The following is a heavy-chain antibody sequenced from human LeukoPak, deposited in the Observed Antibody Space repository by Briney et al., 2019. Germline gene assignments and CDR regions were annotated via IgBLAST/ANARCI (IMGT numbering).Heavy chain of an antibody. J-gene: IGHJ6*02. D-gene: IGHD2-15*01. CDR1: GVTFSGYY. V-gene: IGHV4-34*01. Sequence: PSETLSLTCAVYGVTFSGYYRSWSWLRPPPGQGLVWIGEINHSASTNYTVNLKCPVTRSLYTSKNQFSMKLRTVTAAAMSYYYSARGKGVAATFLHSYFMDDWGQGTTITVSS. CDR3: ARGKGVAATFLHSYFMDD. CDR2: INHSAST.